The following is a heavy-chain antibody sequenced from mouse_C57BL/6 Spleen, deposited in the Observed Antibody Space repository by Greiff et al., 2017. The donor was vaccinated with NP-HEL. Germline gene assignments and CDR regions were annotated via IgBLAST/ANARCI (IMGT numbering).Heavy chain of an antibody. D-gene: IGHD1-1*01. CDR2: IYPGNSDT. J-gene: IGHJ2*01. CDR3: TGTVVAPYYFDY. CDR1: GYTFTSYW. Sequence: DVKLQESGTVLARPGASVKMSCKTSGYTFTSYWMHWVKQRPGQGLEWIGAIYPGNSDTSYNQKFKGKAKLTAVTSASTAYMELSSLTNEDSAVYYCTGTVVAPYYFDYWGQGTTLTVSS. V-gene: IGHV1-5*01.